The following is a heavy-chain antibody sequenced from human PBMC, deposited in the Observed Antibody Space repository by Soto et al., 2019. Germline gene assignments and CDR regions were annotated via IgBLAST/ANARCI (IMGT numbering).Heavy chain of an antibody. V-gene: IGHV1-69*12. CDR1: GGTFSSYA. Sequence: QVQLVQSGAEVKKPGSSVKVSCKASGGTFSSYAISWVRQAPGQGLEWMGGIIPIFGTANYAQKFQGRVTSAADESTSTAYMELSSLRSEDTAVYYCERGYIAVAGTTDWYFDLWGRGTLVTVSS. CDR3: ERGYIAVAGTTDWYFDL. D-gene: IGHD6-19*01. J-gene: IGHJ2*01. CDR2: IIPIFGTA.